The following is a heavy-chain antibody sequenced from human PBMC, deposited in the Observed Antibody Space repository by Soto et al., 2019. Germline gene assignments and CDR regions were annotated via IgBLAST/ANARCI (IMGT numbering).Heavy chain of an antibody. CDR3: ARDSEVSVHPFNLLVHHAYDI. Sequence: EVQLVQSGGGLVQPGGSLRLSCAASGFAFSSYSMTWVRQAPGKGLEWVSYISSSSSTIYYADSVKGRFTISRDNAKNSLYLQMNSLRDEDAAVYYCARDSEVSVHPFNLLVHHAYDIWGQGTLVTVSA. V-gene: IGHV3-48*02. CDR1: GFAFSSYS. D-gene: IGHD6-13*01. J-gene: IGHJ3*02. CDR2: ISSSSSTI.